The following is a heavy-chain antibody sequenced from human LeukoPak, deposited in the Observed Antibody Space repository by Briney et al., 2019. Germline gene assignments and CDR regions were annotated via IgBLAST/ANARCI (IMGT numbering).Heavy chain of an antibody. Sequence: GASVKVSCKASGYTFTIYYMHWVRQAPGQGLEWMGIINPSGGSTSYAQKVQGRVTMTSDTSTSTVYMELSSLRSEDTAVYYWARGPYGNFDYWGQGTLVTVSS. CDR1: GYTFTIYY. V-gene: IGHV1-46*01. CDR3: ARGPYGNFDY. J-gene: IGHJ4*02. CDR2: INPSGGST. D-gene: IGHD1-1*01.